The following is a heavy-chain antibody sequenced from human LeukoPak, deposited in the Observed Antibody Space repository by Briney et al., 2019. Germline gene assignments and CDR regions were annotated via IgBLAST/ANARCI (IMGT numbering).Heavy chain of an antibody. CDR2: IKQDGSEK. Sequence: GGSLRLSCAASGFTFSSYWMSWVRQAPGKGLEWVANIKQDGSEKYYADSVKGRFTISRDNSKNTLYLQMNSLRAEDTAVYYCAHSPDIVAVGFDYWGQGTLVTVSS. CDR3: AHSPDIVAVGFDY. V-gene: IGHV3-7*01. CDR1: GFTFSSYW. D-gene: IGHD5-12*01. J-gene: IGHJ4*02.